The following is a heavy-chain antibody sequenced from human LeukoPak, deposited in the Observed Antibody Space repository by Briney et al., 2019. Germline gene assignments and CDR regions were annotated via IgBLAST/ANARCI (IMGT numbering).Heavy chain of an antibody. CDR3: ASHERYCSGGSCYFDY. CDR2: LHTSGST. J-gene: IGHJ4*02. CDR1: GGSISSYY. V-gene: IGHV4-4*07. Sequence: SETLSLTCTVSGGSISSYYWSWIRQPAGEGLEWIGRLHTSGSTHYNPSLKSRVTMSVDTSKNQFSLKLSSVTAADTAVYYCASHERYCSGGSCYFDYWGQGTLVTVSS. D-gene: IGHD2-15*01.